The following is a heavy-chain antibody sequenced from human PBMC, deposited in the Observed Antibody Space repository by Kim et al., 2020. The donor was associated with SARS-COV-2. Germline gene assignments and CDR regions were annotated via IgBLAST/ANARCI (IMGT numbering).Heavy chain of an antibody. V-gene: IGHV4-34*01. CDR1: GGSFSGYY. Sequence: SETLSLTCAVYGGSFSGYYWSWIRQPPGKGLEWIGEINHSGSTNYNPSLKSRVTISVDTSKNQFSLKLSSVTAADTAVYYCASEVDTAMVPHHDAFDIWGQGTMVTVSS. CDR2: INHSGST. CDR3: ASEVDTAMVPHHDAFDI. D-gene: IGHD5-18*01. J-gene: IGHJ3*02.